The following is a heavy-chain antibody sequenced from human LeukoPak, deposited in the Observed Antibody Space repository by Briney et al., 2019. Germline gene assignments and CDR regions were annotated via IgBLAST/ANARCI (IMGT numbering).Heavy chain of an antibody. CDR1: GYGFTNYG. D-gene: IGHD2-15*01. V-gene: IGHV1-18*01. Sequence: ASVKVSCKTSGYGFTNYGITWVRQAPGQGLEWMGWISGYNSKPFYAQNFQGRVTMTTDTSTTTAYMELRSLRSDDTAVYYCARAGAVVDNWFDPWGQGTLVTVSS. CDR2: ISGYNSKP. CDR3: ARAGAVVDNWFDP. J-gene: IGHJ5*02.